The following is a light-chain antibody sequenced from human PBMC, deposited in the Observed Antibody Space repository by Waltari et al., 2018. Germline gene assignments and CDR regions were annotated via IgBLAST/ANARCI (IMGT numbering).Light chain of an antibody. J-gene: IGLJ2*01. CDR3: QTWDTGIWV. CDR1: SGHSSYA. V-gene: IGLV4-69*01. CDR2: LNSDGSR. Sequence: QPVLTQSPSASASLGASVKLTCTLSSGHSSYAIAWHQQQQGKAPRYLMRLNSDGSRSKGDVIPDRFSGSSSGAERYLTISNLQSEDEADYYCQTWDTGIWVFGGGTRLTVL.